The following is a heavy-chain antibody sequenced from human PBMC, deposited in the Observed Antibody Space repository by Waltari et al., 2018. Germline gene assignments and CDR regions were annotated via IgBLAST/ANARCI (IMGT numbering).Heavy chain of an antibody. CDR3: ARSSDIVVVVAAYDY. CDR2: ISSSSSYI. Sequence: EVQLVESGGGLVKPGGSLRLSCAASGFTFSSYSMTWFRRAPGKGLEWVSSISSSSSYIYYADSVKGRFTISRDNAKNSLYLQMNSLRAEDTAVYYCARSSDIVVVVAAYDYWGQGTLVTVSS. CDR1: GFTFSSYS. V-gene: IGHV3-21*01. J-gene: IGHJ4*02. D-gene: IGHD2-15*01.